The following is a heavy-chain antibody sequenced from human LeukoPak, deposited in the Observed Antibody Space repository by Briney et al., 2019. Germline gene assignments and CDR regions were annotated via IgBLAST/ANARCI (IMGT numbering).Heavy chain of an antibody. D-gene: IGHD2-15*01. Sequence: PSETLSLTCAVYGGSFSGYYWSWIRQPPGKGLEWIGEINHSGSTNYNPPLKSRVTISVDTSKNQFSLKLSSVTAADTAVYYCARGRVVAAPRYYYYYGMDVWGQGTTVTVSS. V-gene: IGHV4-34*01. CDR3: ARGRVVAAPRYYYYYGMDV. J-gene: IGHJ6*02. CDR2: INHSGST. CDR1: GGSFSGYY.